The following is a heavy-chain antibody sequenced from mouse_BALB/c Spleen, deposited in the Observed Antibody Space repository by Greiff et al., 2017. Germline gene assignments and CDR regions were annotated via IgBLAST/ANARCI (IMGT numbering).Heavy chain of an antibody. CDR1: GFTFSSYT. D-gene: IGHD2-4*01. CDR3: TRDARDDYDGYAMDA. CDR2: ISSGGSYT. J-gene: IGHJ4*01. Sequence: EVHLVESGGGLVKPGGSLKLSCAASGFTFSSYTMSWVRQTPEKRLEWVATISSGGSYTYYPDSVKGRFTISRDNAKNTLYLQMSSLKSEDTAMYYCTRDARDDYDGYAMDAGGQGPSATVSS. V-gene: IGHV5-6-4*01.